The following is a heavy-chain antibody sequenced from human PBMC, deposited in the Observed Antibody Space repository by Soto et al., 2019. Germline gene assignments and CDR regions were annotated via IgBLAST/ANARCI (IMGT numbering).Heavy chain of an antibody. Sequence: VQLQESGPGLVTPSQTLSLTCTVFGGSVSIGDYLWSWIRQRPGKGLEWIGYIHDSGNTYYNPSLKGRVTLSLDTSKNQFSLKVTSMTAADTGVYFCARARGGDSGDYASLFDRWGQGNLVTVSS. D-gene: IGHD4-17*01. CDR2: IHDSGNT. V-gene: IGHV4-30-4*01. J-gene: IGHJ5*02. CDR3: ARARGGDSGDYASLFDR. CDR1: GGSVSIGDYL.